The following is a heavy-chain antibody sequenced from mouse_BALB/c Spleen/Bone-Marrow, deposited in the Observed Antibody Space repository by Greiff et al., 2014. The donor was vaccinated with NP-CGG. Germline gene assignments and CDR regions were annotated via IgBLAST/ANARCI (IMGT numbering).Heavy chain of an antibody. V-gene: IGHV1-69*02. CDR2: IYPSDSYI. J-gene: IGHJ1*01. Sequence: VQLQESGAELVRPGASVKLSCKASGHTFTSYWINWAKQRPGQGLEWIGNIYPSDSYINYNQKFKDKATLTVDKSSSTAYMQLSSPTSEDSAVYYCTRGGNYGWYFDVWGAGTTVTVSS. D-gene: IGHD2-1*01. CDR1: GHTFTSYW. CDR3: TRGGNYGWYFDV.